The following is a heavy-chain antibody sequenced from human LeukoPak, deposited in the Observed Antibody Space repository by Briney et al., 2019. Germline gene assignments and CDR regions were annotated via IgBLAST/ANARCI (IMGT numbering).Heavy chain of an antibody. Sequence: GGSLRLSCAASGFTFSDYYMGWVRQAPGKGLECVSYIDMSATTIYYADSVKGRFTISRDNAKNSLFLQMNSLRPEDTAVYYCAKGYCSGPSCYSGLDWGQGTLVTVSS. V-gene: IGHV3-11*04. CDR3: AKGYCSGPSCYSGLD. CDR1: GFTFSDYY. J-gene: IGHJ4*02. CDR2: IDMSATTI. D-gene: IGHD2-2*01.